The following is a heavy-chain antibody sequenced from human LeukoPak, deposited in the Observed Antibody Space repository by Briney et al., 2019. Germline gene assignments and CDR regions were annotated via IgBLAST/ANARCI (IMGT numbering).Heavy chain of an antibody. CDR2: ISYDGSNK. J-gene: IGHJ3*02. CDR1: GFTFSSYA. Sequence: GRSLRLSCAASGFTFSSYAMHWVPQAPGKGLEGVAVISYDGSNKYYADSVKGRFTISRDNSKNTLYLQMNSLRAEDTAVYYCASETLAVAGPGAFDIWGQGTMVTVSS. D-gene: IGHD6-19*01. CDR3: ASETLAVAGPGAFDI. V-gene: IGHV3-30-3*01.